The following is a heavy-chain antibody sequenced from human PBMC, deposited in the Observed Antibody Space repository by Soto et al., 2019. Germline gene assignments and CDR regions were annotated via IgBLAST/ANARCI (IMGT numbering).Heavy chain of an antibody. CDR3: ARGLVRVGFDP. V-gene: IGHV1-3*05. J-gene: IGHJ5*02. CDR1: GYTFTSYA. CDR2: INAGNGNT. Sequence: QVQLVQSGAEEKKPGASVKVSCKASGYTFTSYAMHWVCQAPGQRLEWMGWINAGNGNTKYSQKFQGRVTITRDTSASTAYIELSSLRSEVTAVYYCARGLVRVGFDPWGQGTLVTVSS. D-gene: IGHD6-19*01.